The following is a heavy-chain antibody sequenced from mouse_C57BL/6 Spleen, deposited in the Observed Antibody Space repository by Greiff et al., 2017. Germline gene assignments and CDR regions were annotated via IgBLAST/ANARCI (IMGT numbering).Heavy chain of an antibody. J-gene: IGHJ3*01. CDR1: GYTFTSYW. D-gene: IGHD2-13*01. CDR3: ARAGHYYGVAWFAY. Sequence: QVQLQQPGAELVKPGASVKLSCKASGYTFTSYWMQWVKQRPGQGLEWIGEIDPSDSYTNYNQKFKGKATLTVDTSSSTAYMQLSSLTSEDSAVYYCARAGHYYGVAWFAYWGQGLWSLSLQ. V-gene: IGHV1-50*01. CDR2: IDPSDSYT.